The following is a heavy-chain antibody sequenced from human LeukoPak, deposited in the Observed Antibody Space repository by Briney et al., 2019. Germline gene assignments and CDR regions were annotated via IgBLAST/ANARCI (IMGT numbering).Heavy chain of an antibody. Sequence: GGSLRLSCTASGFTFGDYAMTWVRQAPGKGLEWVGFIRNKAYGATPEYAASLKGRFTISRDDSNSIAYLQMNSLKTEDTAVYYCTRASVVGVTGLPDYWGQGTLVTVSS. D-gene: IGHD3-16*01. CDR1: GFTFGDYA. J-gene: IGHJ4*02. CDR3: TRASVVGVTGLPDY. V-gene: IGHV3-49*04. CDR2: IRNKAYGATP.